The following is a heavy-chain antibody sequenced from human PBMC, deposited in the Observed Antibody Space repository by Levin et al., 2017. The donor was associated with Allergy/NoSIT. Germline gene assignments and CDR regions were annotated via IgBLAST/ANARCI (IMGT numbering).Heavy chain of an antibody. CDR3: ARDGATVTREGWFDP. V-gene: IGHV4-59*01. CDR1: GGSISPYY. D-gene: IGHD4-17*01. Sequence: KASETLSLTCTVSGGSISPYYWSWIRQPPGKGLEWIGYIYHSGTTKYNPFLKSRVTISVDTSKNQFSLKLSSVTAADTAVYYCARDGATVTREGWFDPWGQGTLVTVSS. J-gene: IGHJ5*02. CDR2: IYHSGTT.